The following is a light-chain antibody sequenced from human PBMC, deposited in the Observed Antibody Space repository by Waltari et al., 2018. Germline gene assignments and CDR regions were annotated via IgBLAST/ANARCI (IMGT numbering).Light chain of an antibody. CDR1: QSVSNNY. V-gene: IGKV3-20*01. Sequence: ENVLTQSPGPLSLSPGASATLPCRASQSVSNNYLAWYQAKPGQPPRLLIYGVSLRATGIPDRFSGGGSGTDFTLTISRLEPEDSAVYYCQQYGGSPKYTFGQGTKLEIK. CDR2: GVS. CDR3: QQYGGSPKYT. J-gene: IGKJ2*01.